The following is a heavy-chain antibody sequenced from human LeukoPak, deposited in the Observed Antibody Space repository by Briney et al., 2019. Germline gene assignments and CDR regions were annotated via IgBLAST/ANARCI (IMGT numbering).Heavy chain of an antibody. CDR1: GYRFNTYG. J-gene: IGHJ4*02. Sequence: GASVKVSCKASGYRFNTYGISWVRQAPGQGLEWMGRITPYNDYTKFAQKFQGRVTMTTDTSTSTVYMEMRSLTSDDTAVYYCAKDGGGQSGYFDYWGQGTRVTVSS. CDR3: AKDGGGQSGYFDY. D-gene: IGHD3-16*01. CDR2: ITPYNDYT. V-gene: IGHV1-18*01.